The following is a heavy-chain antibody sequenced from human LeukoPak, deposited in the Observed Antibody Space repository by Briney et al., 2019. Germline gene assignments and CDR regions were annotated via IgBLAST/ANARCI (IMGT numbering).Heavy chain of an antibody. Sequence: GRSLRLSCAASGFTFDDYAMHWVRQAPGKGLEWVSGISWNSGSIGYADSVKGRFTISRDNAKNSLYLQMNGLRAEDTALYYCAKAVRFLDDYGMDVWGQGTTVTVSS. D-gene: IGHD4-17*01. J-gene: IGHJ6*02. CDR3: AKAVRFLDDYGMDV. CDR1: GFTFDDYA. V-gene: IGHV3-9*01. CDR2: ISWNSGSI.